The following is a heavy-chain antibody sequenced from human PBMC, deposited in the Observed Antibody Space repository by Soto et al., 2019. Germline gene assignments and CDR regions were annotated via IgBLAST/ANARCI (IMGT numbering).Heavy chain of an antibody. J-gene: IGHJ2*01. CDR3: ARWGHYYGSGSYYPDWYFDL. V-gene: IGHV3-7*03. CDR2: IKQDGSEK. D-gene: IGHD3-10*01. CDR1: GFTFSSYW. Sequence: GGSLRLSCAASGFTFSSYWMSWVRQAPGKGLEWVANIKQDGSEKYYVDSVKGRFTISRDNAKNSLYLQMNSLRAEDTAVYYCARWGHYYGSGSYYPDWYFDLWGRGTLVTVSS.